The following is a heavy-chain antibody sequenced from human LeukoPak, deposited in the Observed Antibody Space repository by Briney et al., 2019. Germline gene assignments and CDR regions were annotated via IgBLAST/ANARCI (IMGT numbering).Heavy chain of an antibody. V-gene: IGHV3-74*01. Sequence: GGSLRLSCAASGFTFSSYWMHWVRQAPGKGLVWVSHINSDGSSTSYADSVKGRFTISRDNAKNTLYLQMNSLRAEDTAVYYCAREGWYGGNPVYYWGQGTLVTVSS. J-gene: IGHJ4*02. CDR3: AREGWYGGNPVYY. CDR2: INSDGSST. CDR1: GFTFSSYW. D-gene: IGHD4/OR15-4a*01.